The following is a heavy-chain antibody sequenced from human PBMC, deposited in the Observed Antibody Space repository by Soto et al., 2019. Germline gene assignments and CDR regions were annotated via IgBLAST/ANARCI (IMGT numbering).Heavy chain of an antibody. V-gene: IGHV3-74*01. J-gene: IGHJ4*02. Sequence: EVRLEESGGGLVQPAGSLRLSCAASGFTFDSYWMCWVRQAPGKGLVWVSRVNSDGSITTYADSVKGRFTISRDNAKNTLSLQMNSLRVEDTAVYYCATSKGAVVISPYFFDYWGQGALVTVSS. CDR1: GFTFDSYW. CDR2: VNSDGSIT. D-gene: IGHD2-21*01. CDR3: ATSKGAVVISPYFFDY.